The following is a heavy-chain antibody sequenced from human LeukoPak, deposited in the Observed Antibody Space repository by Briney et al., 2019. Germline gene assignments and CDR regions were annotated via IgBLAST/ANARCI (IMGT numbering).Heavy chain of an antibody. CDR1: GFTFSSYA. J-gene: IGHJ5*02. CDR3: AKVGGIVVVPAAIMGNNWFDP. Sequence: GGSLRLSCAASGFTFSSYAMSWVRQAPGKGLEWVSAISGSGGSTYYADSVKGWFTISRDNSKNTLYLQMNSLRAEDTAVYYCAKVGGIVVVPAAIMGNNWFDPWGQGTLVTVSS. V-gene: IGHV3-23*01. D-gene: IGHD2-2*01. CDR2: ISGSGGST.